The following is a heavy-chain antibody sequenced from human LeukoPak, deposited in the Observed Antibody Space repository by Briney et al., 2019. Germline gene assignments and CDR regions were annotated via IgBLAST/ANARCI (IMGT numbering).Heavy chain of an antibody. CDR1: GYTFTSYG. CDR2: ISAYNGNT. V-gene: IGHV1-18*01. J-gene: IGHJ4*02. Sequence: ASVKVSCKASGYTFTSYGISWVRQAPGQGLEWMGWISAYNGNTNYAQKLQGRVTMTTDTSTSTAYMELRSLRSDDTAVYHCARDQGDYGDYVFDYWGQGTLVTVSS. D-gene: IGHD4-17*01. CDR3: ARDQGDYGDYVFDY.